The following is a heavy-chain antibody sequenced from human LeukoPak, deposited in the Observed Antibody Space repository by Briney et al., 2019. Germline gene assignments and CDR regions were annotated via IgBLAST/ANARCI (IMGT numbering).Heavy chain of an antibody. CDR3: ARDGLRFPRGACDI. CDR2: ISAYTGNT. D-gene: IGHD3-3*01. J-gene: IGHJ3*02. Sequence: ASVKVSCTASGYTFTSYGISWGRQAPGHGLERRGWISAYTGNTNYAQKLQGRVTMTTDTSTSTAYMELRSLRSDDTAVYYCARDGLRFPRGACDIWGQGTMVTVSS. CDR1: GYTFTSYG. V-gene: IGHV1-18*01.